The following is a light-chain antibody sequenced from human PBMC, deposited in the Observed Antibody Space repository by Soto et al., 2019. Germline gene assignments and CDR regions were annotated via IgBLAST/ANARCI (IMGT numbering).Light chain of an antibody. CDR2: EGS. Sequence: QSALTQPASVSGSPGQSITISCTGTSSDVGSYNLVSWYQQHPGKAPKLMIYEGSKRPSGVSNRFSGSKSGNTASLTNSGLQAEDEGDYYCCSYAGSRALVFGGGTKLTVL. CDR3: CSYAGSRALV. J-gene: IGLJ2*01. V-gene: IGLV2-23*01. CDR1: SSDVGSYNL.